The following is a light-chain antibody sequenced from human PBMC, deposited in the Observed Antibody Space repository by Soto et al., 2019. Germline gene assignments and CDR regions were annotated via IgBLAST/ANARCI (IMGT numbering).Light chain of an antibody. V-gene: IGLV2-14*01. CDR1: SSDVGGYDY. CDR2: EVS. CDR3: SSYTTTSALV. Sequence: QSVLTQPASVSGSPGQSITISCTGTSSDVGGYDYVSWYQHHPGKVPKLIIYEVSKRPSGVSHRFSGSKSGNTASLPISGLQTEDEADYYCSSYTTTSALVFGGGTKVTVL. J-gene: IGLJ2*01.